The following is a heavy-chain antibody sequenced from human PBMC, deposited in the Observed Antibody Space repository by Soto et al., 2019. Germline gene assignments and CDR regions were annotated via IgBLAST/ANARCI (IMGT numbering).Heavy chain of an antibody. J-gene: IGHJ5*02. CDR1: GYSFISYW. CDR3: ARAHDYGGDSGGSWFDP. Sequence: GESLKISCKGSGYSFISYWIGWVRQMPGKGLEWMGIIYPGDSDTRYSPSFQGQVTISADKSISTAYLQWSSLKASDTAMYYCARAHDYGGDSGGSWFDPWGQGTLVTVSS. V-gene: IGHV5-51*01. CDR2: IYPGDSDT. D-gene: IGHD4-17*01.